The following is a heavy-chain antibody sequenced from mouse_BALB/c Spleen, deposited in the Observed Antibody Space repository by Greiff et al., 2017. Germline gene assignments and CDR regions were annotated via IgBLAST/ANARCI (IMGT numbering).Heavy chain of an antibody. D-gene: IGHD1-1*01. CDR3: ARDLLYYGSSYYYAMDY. CDR2: IWAGGST. CDR1: GFSLTSYG. Sequence: QVQLKESGPGLVAPSQSLSITCTVSGFSLTSYGVHWVRQPPGKGLEWLGVIWAGGSTNYNSALMSRLSISKDNSKSQVFLKMNSLQTDDTAMYYCARDLLYYGSSYYYAMDYWGQGTSVTVSS. V-gene: IGHV2-9*02. J-gene: IGHJ4*01.